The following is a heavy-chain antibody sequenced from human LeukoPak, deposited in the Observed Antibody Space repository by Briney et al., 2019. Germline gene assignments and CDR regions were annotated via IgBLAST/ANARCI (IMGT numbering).Heavy chain of an antibody. CDR2: IYYSGST. Sequence: SETLSLTCTVSGGSISSGDYYWSWIRQPPGKGLEWIGYIYYSGSTNYNPSLKSRVTISVDTSKNQFSLKLSSVTAADTAVYYCARAMARQKSFDYWGQGTLVTVSS. CDR3: ARAMARQKSFDY. J-gene: IGHJ4*02. D-gene: IGHD3-10*01. V-gene: IGHV4-61*08. CDR1: GGSISSGDYY.